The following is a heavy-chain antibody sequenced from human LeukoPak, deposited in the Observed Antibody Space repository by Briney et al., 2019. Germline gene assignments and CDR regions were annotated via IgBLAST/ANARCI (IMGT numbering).Heavy chain of an antibody. V-gene: IGHV4-4*07. J-gene: IGHJ6*03. Sequence: SETLSLTCTVSGGSISGYYWSWIRQPAGKGLEWIGRIYTSGSTNYNPSLKSRVTISVDTSKNQFSLKLSSVTAADTAVYYCATDGGNSYYYYYMDVWGKGTTVTVS. CDR2: IYTSGST. CDR3: ATDGGNSYYYYYMDV. CDR1: GGSISGYY. D-gene: IGHD4-23*01.